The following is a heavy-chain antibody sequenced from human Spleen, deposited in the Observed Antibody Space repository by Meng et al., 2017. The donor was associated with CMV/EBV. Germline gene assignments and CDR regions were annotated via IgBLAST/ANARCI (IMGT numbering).Heavy chain of an antibody. Sequence: SCAASGFTFSSNTMNWVRQAPGKGLEWVSSISKSSSYIYYADSVKGRFTISRDNAKNSLYLQMNSLRAEDTAVYYCARVGTTSAFDIWGQGTMVTVSS. CDR3: ARVGTTSAFDI. V-gene: IGHV3-21*01. CDR2: ISKSSSYI. J-gene: IGHJ3*02. D-gene: IGHD1-1*01. CDR1: GFTFSSNT.